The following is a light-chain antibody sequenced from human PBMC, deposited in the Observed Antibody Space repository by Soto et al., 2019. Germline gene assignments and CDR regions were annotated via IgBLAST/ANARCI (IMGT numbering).Light chain of an antibody. CDR2: SAS. Sequence: DIQMTQSPSSXSASVGDRVTVTCRTSPNINNYLNWYQQRPGKAPKLLIYSASTVQSGVPLRFSGSVSGTDFTLTISSLEPEDFATYYCEQTYSTPVTFGQGTRLEIK. CDR3: EQTYSTPVT. J-gene: IGKJ5*01. V-gene: IGKV1-39*01. CDR1: PNINNY.